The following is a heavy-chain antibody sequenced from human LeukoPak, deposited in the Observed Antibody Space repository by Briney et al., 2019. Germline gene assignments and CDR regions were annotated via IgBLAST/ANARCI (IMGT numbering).Heavy chain of an antibody. Sequence: SETLSITCAVYGGSFSSYYWSWIRQPPGKGVECIGEINHSGSTNYNPSLKSRVTISVDTSKNQFSLKLSSVTDADTAVYYCARLPTRYCSSTSCPDYWGQGTLVTVSS. CDR1: GGSFSSYY. J-gene: IGHJ4*02. V-gene: IGHV4-34*01. CDR2: INHSGST. D-gene: IGHD2-2*01. CDR3: ARLPTRYCSSTSCPDY.